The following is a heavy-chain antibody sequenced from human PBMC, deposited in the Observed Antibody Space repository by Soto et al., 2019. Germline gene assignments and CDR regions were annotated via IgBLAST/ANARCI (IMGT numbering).Heavy chain of an antibody. V-gene: IGHV4-30-4*01. Sequence: QVQLQESGPGLVKHSQTLSLTCSVSGGSIISDEYYWTWIRQPPGGGLEWIGHVYYTGSTSYSPSLKSRLTISVDTSKNQFSLRLNSVSAADTAVYYCARDRSNSPDLLDSWGRGTLVTVSS. J-gene: IGHJ4*02. CDR3: ARDRSNSPDLLDS. CDR1: GGSIISDEYY. D-gene: IGHD1-1*01. CDR2: VYYTGST.